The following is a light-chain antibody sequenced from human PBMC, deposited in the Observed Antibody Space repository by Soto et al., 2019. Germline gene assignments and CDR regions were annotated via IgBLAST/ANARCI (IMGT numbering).Light chain of an antibody. CDR2: DVS. V-gene: IGLV2-14*03. Sequence: QSALTQPASVSGSPGQSITISCTGTSSDVGGYDYVSWYQQHPGKVPKLLIYDVSHRPSGVSYRFSGSKSGSTASLTISGLQAEDEADYYCSSYTSSTTAIFGGGTKLTVL. CDR3: SSYTSSTTAI. J-gene: IGLJ2*01. CDR1: SSDVGGYDY.